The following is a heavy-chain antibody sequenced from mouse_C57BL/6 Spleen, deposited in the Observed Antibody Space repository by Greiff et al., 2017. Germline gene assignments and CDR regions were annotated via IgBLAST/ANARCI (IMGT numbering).Heavy chain of an antibody. CDR1: GYSITSGYY. J-gene: IGHJ4*01. CDR3: ARGSNWGAMDY. CDR2: ISYDGSN. D-gene: IGHD4-1*01. V-gene: IGHV3-6*01. Sequence: EVKLQESGPGLVKPSQSLSLTCSVTGYSITSGYYWNWIRQFPGNKLEWMGYISYDGSNNYNPSLKNRISITRDTSKNQFFLKLNSVTTEDTATXYCARGSNWGAMDYWGQGTSVTVSS.